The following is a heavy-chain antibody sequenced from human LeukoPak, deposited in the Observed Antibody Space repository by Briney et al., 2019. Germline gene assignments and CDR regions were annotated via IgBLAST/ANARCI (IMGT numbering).Heavy chain of an antibody. CDR1: GFTFIDYD. CDR2: IGICGDT. V-gene: IGHV3-13*01. D-gene: IGHD6-19*01. Sequence: GGSLRLSCAASGFTFIDYDMHWVRQVIGKGLEWVSAIGICGDTHYSGSVKGRFTISRENAESSLYLQMNSLRAEDTAVYYCARGGIQVSGIDEFDYWGQGTLVTVSS. CDR3: ARGGIQVSGIDEFDY. J-gene: IGHJ4*02.